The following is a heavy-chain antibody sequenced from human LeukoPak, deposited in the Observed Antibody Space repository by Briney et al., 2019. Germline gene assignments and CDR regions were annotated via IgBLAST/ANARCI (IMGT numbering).Heavy chain of an antibody. Sequence: PGGSLRLSCAASGFTVSNNYMSWVRQAPGKGLEWVSVIYSGVSTYYADSVKGRFTISRDNSKNTLYLQMNSLRAEDTAVYYCASLGYSYGNHHFDYWGQGTLVTVSS. CDR2: IYSGVST. D-gene: IGHD5-18*01. CDR3: ASLGYSYGNHHFDY. V-gene: IGHV3-66*01. J-gene: IGHJ4*02. CDR1: GFTVSNNY.